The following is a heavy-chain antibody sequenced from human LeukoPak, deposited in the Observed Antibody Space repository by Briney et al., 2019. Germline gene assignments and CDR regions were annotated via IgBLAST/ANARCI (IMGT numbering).Heavy chain of an antibody. V-gene: IGHV1-46*01. D-gene: IGHD1-14*01. CDR1: GHTFTTYN. J-gene: IGHJ4*02. Sequence: ASVKVSCKAAGHTFTTYNFYWVRQAPGQGLEWMGIVDPSDGATSYAQKFRGRVAMTRDMSTSTIYLELKSLRSDDTALYYCAGDRGRTFDFEFWGQGTQVTVS. CDR3: AGDRGRTFDFEF. CDR2: VDPSDGAT.